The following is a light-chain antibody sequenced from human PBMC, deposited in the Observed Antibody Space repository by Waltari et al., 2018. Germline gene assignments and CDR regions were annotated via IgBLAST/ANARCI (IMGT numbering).Light chain of an antibody. Sequence: EIVLTQSPAFRSVPLKERVTITCQASQNIRSSLHWYQQKPDQSPKLLIKYTSQSISGVPSRFSGSGSGTDFTLTINSLEAEDAATYYCQQTSSFPLTFGGGTKVEI. V-gene: IGKV6-21*02. CDR3: QQTSSFPLT. CDR1: QNIRSS. CDR2: YTS. J-gene: IGKJ4*01.